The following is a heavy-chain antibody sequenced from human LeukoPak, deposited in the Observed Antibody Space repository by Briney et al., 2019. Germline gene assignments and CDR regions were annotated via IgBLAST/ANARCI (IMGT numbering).Heavy chain of an antibody. D-gene: IGHD5-12*01. CDR2: ISSSSSYI. V-gene: IGHV3-21*01. Sequence: GGSLRLSCAASGFTFPDYWMTWVRQAPGKGLEWVSSISSSSSYIYYADSVKGRFTISRDNAKNSLYLQMNSLRAEDTAVYYCARDSVVAVVFDYWGQGTLVTVSS. CDR1: GFTFPDYW. J-gene: IGHJ4*02. CDR3: ARDSVVAVVFDY.